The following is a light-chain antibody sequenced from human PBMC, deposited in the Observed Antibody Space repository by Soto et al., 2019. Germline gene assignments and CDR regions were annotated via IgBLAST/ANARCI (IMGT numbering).Light chain of an antibody. CDR3: QAWDSSTAGA. V-gene: IGLV3-1*01. CDR1: KLGDKY. CDR2: QDS. J-gene: IGLJ2*01. Sequence: SSELTQPPSVSVSPGQTASITCSGDKLGDKYACWYQQKPGQSPVLVIYQDSKRPSGIPERFSGSNSGNTATLTISGTQAMDEADYYCQAWDSSTAGAFGGGTKLTVL.